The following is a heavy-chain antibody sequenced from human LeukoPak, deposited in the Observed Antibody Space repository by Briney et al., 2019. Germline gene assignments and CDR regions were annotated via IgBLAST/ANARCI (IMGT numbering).Heavy chain of an antibody. CDR2: INHSGST. D-gene: IGHD5-18*01. CDR1: GGSFSGYY. Sequence: SETLSLTCAVYGGSFSGYYWSWNRQPPGKGLEWIGEINHSGSTNYNPSLKSRVTISVDTSKNQFSLKLSSVTAADTAVYYCAKVAQRGYSYGNWFDPWGQGTLVTGSS. J-gene: IGHJ5*02. CDR3: AKVAQRGYSYGNWFDP. V-gene: IGHV4-34*01.